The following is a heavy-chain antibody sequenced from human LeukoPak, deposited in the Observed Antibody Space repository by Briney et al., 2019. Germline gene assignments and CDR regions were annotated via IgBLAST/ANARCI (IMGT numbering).Heavy chain of an antibody. CDR1: GFTFSSYA. V-gene: IGHV3-23*01. J-gene: IGHJ6*02. CDR3: EKDLGLRAYHYYGMDV. CDR2: ISCSGGST. Sequence: GRSLSLSCAVSGFTFSSYAMSWVRQAPGKGREWVLAISCSGGSTYYADSVKGWFTISRDNSKNTLYVQMNRLRAEDTAVYYCEKDLGLRAYHYYGMDVWGQGTTVTVSS. D-gene: IGHD3-10*01.